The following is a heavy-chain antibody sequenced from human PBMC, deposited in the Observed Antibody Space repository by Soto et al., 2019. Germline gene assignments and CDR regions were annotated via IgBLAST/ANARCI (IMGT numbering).Heavy chain of an antibody. D-gene: IGHD6-13*01. V-gene: IGHV3-30*03. CDR3: AQRGLAAAWGVDY. Sequence: QVQLVESGGGVVQPGRSLRRSCAASGFTFSSYGMHWVRQAPGKGLEWVAVISYDGSNKYYADSVKGRFTISRDNSKNTLYLQMNSLRAEDTAVYYCAQRGLAAAWGVDYWGQGTLVTVSS. CDR2: ISYDGSNK. CDR1: GFTFSSYG. J-gene: IGHJ4*02.